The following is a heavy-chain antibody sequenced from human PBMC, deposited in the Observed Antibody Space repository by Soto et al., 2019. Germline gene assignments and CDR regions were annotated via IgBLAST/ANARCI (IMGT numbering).Heavy chain of an antibody. J-gene: IGHJ5*02. V-gene: IGHV2-5*02. CDR2: IYWDDDK. Sequence: QITLKESGPTLVKPTQTLTLTCTFSGFSLSTSGVGVGWIRQPPGKALEWLALIYWDDDKRYSPSLKSRLTITKDTPKNQVVLTMTNMDPVDTATYYCAQMTQALNWFDPWGPGTLVTVSS. CDR3: AQMTQALNWFDP. CDR1: GFSLSTSGVG.